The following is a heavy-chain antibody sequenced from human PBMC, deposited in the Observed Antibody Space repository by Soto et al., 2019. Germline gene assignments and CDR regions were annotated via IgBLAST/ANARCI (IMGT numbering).Heavy chain of an antibody. CDR2: INHSGST. CDR3: ARHISNFRYYYYAMDV. J-gene: IGHJ6*02. D-gene: IGHD6-13*01. Sequence: SETLSLTCAVYGGSFSGYYWSWIRQPPGKGLEWIGEINHSGSTNYNPSLKSRVTITADKSTSTAYLQWNTLKASDTAMYYCARHISNFRYYYYAMDVWGQGTTVTVSS. V-gene: IGHV4-34*01. CDR1: GGSFSGYY.